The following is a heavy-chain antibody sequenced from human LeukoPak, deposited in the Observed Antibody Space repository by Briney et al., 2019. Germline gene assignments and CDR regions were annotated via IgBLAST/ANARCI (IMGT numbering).Heavy chain of an antibody. J-gene: IGHJ5*02. Sequence: ASVKVSCKASGGTFSSYAISWVRQAPGQGLEWMGGIIPIFSTANYAQKFQGRVTITADESTSTAYMELSSLRSEDTAVYYCASIYSSWRSNWFDPWGQGTLVTVSS. CDR2: IIPIFSTA. D-gene: IGHD6-13*01. CDR1: GGTFSSYA. V-gene: IGHV1-69*13. CDR3: ASIYSSWRSNWFDP.